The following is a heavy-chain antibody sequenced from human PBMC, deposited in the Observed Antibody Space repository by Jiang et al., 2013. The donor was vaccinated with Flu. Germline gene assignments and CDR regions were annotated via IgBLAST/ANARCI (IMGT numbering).Heavy chain of an antibody. CDR3: ARDGGRRDGYNYFDALDM. CDR2: ISYGGGNE. Sequence: SGGGVVQPGRSLTISCAASGFDFSRHAMHWVRQAPGKGLEWVAVISYGGGNEFFADSVKGRFIISRDNSKNTVSLQMNSLRLEDTAVYFCARDGGRRDGYNYFDALDMWGQGTTVTVSS. CDR1: GFDFSRHA. D-gene: IGHD5-24*01. J-gene: IGHJ3*02. V-gene: IGHV3-30-3*01.